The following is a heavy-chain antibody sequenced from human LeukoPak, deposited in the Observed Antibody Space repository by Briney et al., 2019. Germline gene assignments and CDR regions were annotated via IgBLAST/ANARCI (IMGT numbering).Heavy chain of an antibody. Sequence: PSETLSLTCTVSGDSISSFYWSWIRQSPGKGLEWMGYIYYSGSTKYNPSLKSRVTISVDTSKNQFSLKLNSVTAADTAVYYCARGIDYSNYYYYYMDVWGKGTTVTVSS. CDR3: ARGIDYSNYYYYYMDV. V-gene: IGHV4-59*01. D-gene: IGHD4-11*01. CDR2: IYYSGST. J-gene: IGHJ6*03. CDR1: GDSISSFY.